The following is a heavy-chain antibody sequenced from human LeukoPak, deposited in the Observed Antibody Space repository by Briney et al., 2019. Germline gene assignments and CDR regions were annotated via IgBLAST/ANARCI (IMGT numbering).Heavy chain of an antibody. CDR3: ARHFDY. J-gene: IGHJ4*02. CDR1: GGSISTSTAN. CDR2: ISYSGST. V-gene: IGHV4-39*01. Sequence: SETLSLTCTVSGGSISTSTANWGWIRQPPGKGLEWIGTISYSGSTYYNPPLKSRVTISVDTSKNHFSLRLSSVTAADTAVYYCARHFDYWGQGTLVTVSS.